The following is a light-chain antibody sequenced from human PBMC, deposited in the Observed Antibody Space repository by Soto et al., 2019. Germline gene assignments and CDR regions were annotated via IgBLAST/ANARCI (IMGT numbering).Light chain of an antibody. V-gene: IGKV3-20*01. CDR2: SAS. Sequence: VLTQSPGTLSLSPGERVTLSCRASQSVASSYLAWYQQKPGRAPRLLFYSASSRATGIPDRFSGSGSGTDFTLTISRLEPEDFAVYYCHHFGSLPETFGQGTNVE. CDR1: QSVASSY. CDR3: HHFGSLPET. J-gene: IGKJ1*01.